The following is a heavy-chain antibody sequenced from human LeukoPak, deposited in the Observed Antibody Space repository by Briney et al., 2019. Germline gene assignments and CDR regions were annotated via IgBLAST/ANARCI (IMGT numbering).Heavy chain of an antibody. CDR3: ARDDRDGYNYFAY. Sequence: GGSLGLSCAASGFTFSSYWMTWVRQAPGKGLEWVANIKEDGSGKYYVDSVKGRFTISRDNAKNSLYLQMNSLRAEDSAVYYCARDDRDGYNYFAYWGQGTLVTVSS. D-gene: IGHD5-24*01. CDR1: GFTFSSYW. J-gene: IGHJ4*02. V-gene: IGHV3-7*04. CDR2: IKEDGSGK.